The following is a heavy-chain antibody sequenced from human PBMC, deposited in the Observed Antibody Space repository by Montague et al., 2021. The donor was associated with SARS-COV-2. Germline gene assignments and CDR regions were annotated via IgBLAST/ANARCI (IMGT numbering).Heavy chain of an antibody. CDR2: MSGSGVRR. Sequence: SLRLSCAASGFIFSNYAMTWVRQAPEKGLEWVSTMSGSGVRRDYADSVKGRFTISRDSSKNTLYLQMNSLRVKDAAVYYCAKALYSGGFFFESGSDFWGQGTLVTVSS. CDR1: GFIFSNYA. J-gene: IGHJ4*02. V-gene: IGHV3-23*01. D-gene: IGHD6-19*01. CDR3: AKALYSGGFFFESGSDF.